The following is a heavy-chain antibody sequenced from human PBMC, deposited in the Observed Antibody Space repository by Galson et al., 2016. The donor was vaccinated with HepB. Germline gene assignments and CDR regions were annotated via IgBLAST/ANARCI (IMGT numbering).Heavy chain of an antibody. CDR3: AKNDILAGYSASDY. J-gene: IGHJ4*02. CDR2: ISYDGSNK. D-gene: IGHD3-9*01. Sequence: SLRLSCAASGFTFSSYGMHWVRQAPGKGLEWVAVISYDGSNKYYADSVRGRFTISRGNSKNTLFLQMNSLRAEDTAVYYCAKNDILAGYSASDYWGQGTLVTVSS. V-gene: IGHV3-30*18. CDR1: GFTFSSYG.